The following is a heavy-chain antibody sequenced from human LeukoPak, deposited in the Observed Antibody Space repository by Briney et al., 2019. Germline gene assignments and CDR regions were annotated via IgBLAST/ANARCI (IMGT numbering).Heavy chain of an antibody. CDR3: AKDGDYCSSTSCYNYFDY. Sequence: HPGGSLRLSCAASGFTFSSYAMSWVRQAPGKGLEWVSAISGSGGSTYYADSVKGRFTISRDNSKNTLYLQMNSLRAEDTAVYYCAKDGDYCSSTSCYNYFDYWGQGTLVTVSS. J-gene: IGHJ4*02. CDR1: GFTFSSYA. V-gene: IGHV3-23*01. D-gene: IGHD2-2*02. CDR2: ISGSGGST.